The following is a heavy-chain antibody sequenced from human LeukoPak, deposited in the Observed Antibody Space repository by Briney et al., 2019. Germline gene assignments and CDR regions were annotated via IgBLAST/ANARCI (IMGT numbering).Heavy chain of an antibody. CDR1: GGSISSYY. CDR2: IYYSGST. CDR3: ARHRAAGYNWFDP. Sequence: SETLSLTCTVSGGSISSYYWSWIRQPPGKGLEWIGYIYYSGSTNYNPSLKSRVTISVDTSKNQFSLKLSSVTAADTAVYYCARHRAAGYNWFDPWGQGTLVTVSS. J-gene: IGHJ5*02. V-gene: IGHV4-59*08. D-gene: IGHD6-25*01.